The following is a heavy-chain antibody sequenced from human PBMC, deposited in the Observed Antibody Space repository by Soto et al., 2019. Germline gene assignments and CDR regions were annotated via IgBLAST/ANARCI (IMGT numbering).Heavy chain of an antibody. V-gene: IGHV4-59*01. CDR3: ARAPRDNYGYPTYFAS. D-gene: IGHD3-10*01. J-gene: IGHJ4*02. CDR1: GGSISSYY. CDR2: IYYSGST. Sequence: PSETLSLTCTVSGGSISSYYWSWIRQPPWKGLEWIGYIYYSGSTNYNPSLKSRVTISVDTSKNQFSLKLSSVTAADTAVYYCARAPRDNYGYPTYFASWAQGPRVTV.